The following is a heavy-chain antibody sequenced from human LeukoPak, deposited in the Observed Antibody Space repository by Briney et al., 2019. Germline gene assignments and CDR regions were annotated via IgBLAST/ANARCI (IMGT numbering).Heavy chain of an antibody. CDR2: IDPSDSYT. J-gene: IGHJ4*02. CDR3: ARQGGDIVVVPAALS. V-gene: IGHV5-10-1*01. D-gene: IGHD2-2*01. CDR1: GYSFTSYW. Sequence: GESLKISCKGSGYSFTSYWIGWVRQMPGKGLEWMGRIDPSDSYTNYSPSFQGHVTISADKSISTAYLQWSSLKASDTAMYYCARQGGDIVVVPAALSWGQGTLVTVSS.